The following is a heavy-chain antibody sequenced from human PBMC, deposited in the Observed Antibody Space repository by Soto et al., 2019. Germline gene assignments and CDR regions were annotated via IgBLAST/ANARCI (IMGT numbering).Heavy chain of an antibody. Sequence: GESLKISCKGSGCSFTSYWIGWVRQMPGKGLEWMGIIYPGDSDTRYSPSFQGQVTISADKSISTAYLQWSSLKASDTAMYYCARRSGTYYDFWSGLDVWGQGTTVTVSS. V-gene: IGHV5-51*01. CDR1: GCSFTSYW. CDR2: IYPGDSDT. J-gene: IGHJ6*02. D-gene: IGHD3-3*01. CDR3: ARRSGTYYDFWSGLDV.